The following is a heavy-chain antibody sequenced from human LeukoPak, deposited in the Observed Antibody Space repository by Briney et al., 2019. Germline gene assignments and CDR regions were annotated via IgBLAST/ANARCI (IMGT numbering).Heavy chain of an antibody. CDR2: IYHNGNT. CDR1: AGSISTSGFY. V-gene: IGHV4-31*03. J-gene: IGHJ4*02. CDR3: ARGPRWSGGN. D-gene: IGHD6-13*01. Sequence: NPSETLSLTCTVSAGSISTSGFYWSWYRQPPGKGLEWIGYIYHNGNTQYNPSLKSRLIISVDTSKSQFSLKLNSVTAADTAVYYCARGPRWSGGNWGQGILVVVSS.